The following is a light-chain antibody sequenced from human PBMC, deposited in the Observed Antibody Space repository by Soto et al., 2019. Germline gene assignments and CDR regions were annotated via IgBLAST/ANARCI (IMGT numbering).Light chain of an antibody. CDR1: QSISSW. V-gene: IGKV1-5*03. Sequence: EIQMTQSPSTLSASVGDRVTITCRASQSISSWLAWYQQKPGKAPNLLIYQASTLESGVPSRFSGSGSGTEFTLTISSLQPEDFATYYCQHYSGFFLTFGAGTKVEIK. CDR3: QHYSGFFLT. CDR2: QAS. J-gene: IGKJ4*01.